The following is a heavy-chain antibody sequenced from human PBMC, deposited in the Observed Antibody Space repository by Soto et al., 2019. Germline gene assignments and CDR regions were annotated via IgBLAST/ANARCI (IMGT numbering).Heavy chain of an antibody. CDR3: ARTFGNDQSSDSVAY. V-gene: IGHV3-72*01. D-gene: IGHD1-1*01. CDR2: IRDKPNSYTQ. J-gene: IGHJ4*02. Sequence: EVHLVESGGGLVQPGGSLRLSCGASGFIFGDHYMDWVRQSPGKGLEWVGRIRDKPNSYTQLYDVSVRGRFTISSDDSQNSLYLQMNGLKTEDTAIYYCARTFGNDQSSDSVAYWGQGALVTVA. CDR1: GFIFGDHY.